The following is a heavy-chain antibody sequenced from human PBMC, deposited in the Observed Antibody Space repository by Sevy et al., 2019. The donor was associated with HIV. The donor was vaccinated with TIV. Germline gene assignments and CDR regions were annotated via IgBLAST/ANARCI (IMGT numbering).Heavy chain of an antibody. Sequence: GGSLRLSCAASGFTFNTHVMNWVRQAPGKGLEWVSSISGFGNTYYADSVRGRFTISKDKAKNTLYLQMNSLRADDTSVYYCAKVLNSAMESMMEVTVRSLKGFDVWGQGTMVTVSS. CDR2: ISGFGNT. D-gene: IGHD3-22*01. CDR3: AKVLNSAMESMMEVTVRSLKGFDV. V-gene: IGHV3-23*01. J-gene: IGHJ3*01. CDR1: GFTFNTHV.